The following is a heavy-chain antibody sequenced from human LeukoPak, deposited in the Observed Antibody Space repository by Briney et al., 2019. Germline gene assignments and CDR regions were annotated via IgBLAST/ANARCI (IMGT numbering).Heavy chain of an antibody. CDR2: IKSKTDGGTT. D-gene: IGHD3-10*01. V-gene: IGHV3-15*01. J-gene: IGHJ4*02. CDR3: TTEKILWFGELLSLGPDY. CDR1: GFTFSSYS. Sequence: GGSLRLSRAASGFTFSSYSMNWVRQAPGKGLEWVGRIKSKTDGGTTDYAAPVKGRFTISRDDSKNTLYLQMNSLKAEDTAVYYCTTEKILWFGELLSLGPDYWGQGTLVTVSS.